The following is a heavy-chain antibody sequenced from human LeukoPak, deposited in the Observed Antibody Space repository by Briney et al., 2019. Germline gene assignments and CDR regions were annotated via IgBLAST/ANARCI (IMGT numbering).Heavy chain of an antibody. J-gene: IGHJ4*02. CDR3: ARGREGADDYSFDY. V-gene: IGHV4-61*02. Sequence: PSETLSLTGTGSGGSISSGSYYWSWIRQPAGKGLEWIGRIYTSGRIYTSGSTNYNPSLKSRVFISVDPSKNQFYLRLRSVTASDTGVYYCARGREGADDYSFDYWGQGTLVTVSS. D-gene: IGHD4-11*01. CDR2: RIYTSGRIYTSGST. CDR1: GGSISSGSYY.